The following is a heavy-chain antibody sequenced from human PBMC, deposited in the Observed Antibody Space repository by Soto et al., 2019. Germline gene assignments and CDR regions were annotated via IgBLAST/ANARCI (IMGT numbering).Heavy chain of an antibody. V-gene: IGHV3-30*18. J-gene: IGHJ4*02. CDR1: GFTFSSFG. CDR2: ISHDGSNK. D-gene: IGHD6-6*01. CDR3: AKGKYSSSSTFDC. Sequence: QVQLVESGGGVVQPGRSLRLSCATSGFTFSSFGMHWVRQAPGKGLEWVAGISHDGSNKYHADSVKGRLTISRDNSKNTLYLQMNSLRPEDTAVYYCAKGKYSSSSTFDCWGQGTLVTVSS.